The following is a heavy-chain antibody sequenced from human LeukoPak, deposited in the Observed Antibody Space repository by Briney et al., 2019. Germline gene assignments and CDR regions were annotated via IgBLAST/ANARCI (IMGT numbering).Heavy chain of an antibody. CDR1: GFTFSSYA. V-gene: IGHV3-23*03. CDR3: AKREYYYDSSGYYYTVGVIDY. J-gene: IGHJ4*02. D-gene: IGHD3-22*01. CDR2: IYSGGST. Sequence: GGSLRLSCAASGFTFSSYAMSWVRQAPGKGLEWVSVIYSGGSTYYADSVKGRFTISRDNSKNTLYLQMNSLRAEDTAVYYCAKREYYYDSSGYYYTVGVIDYWGQGTLVTVSS.